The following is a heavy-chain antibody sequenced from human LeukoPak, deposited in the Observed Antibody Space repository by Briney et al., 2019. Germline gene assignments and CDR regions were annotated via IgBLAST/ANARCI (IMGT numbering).Heavy chain of an antibody. CDR2: IIPILGIA. D-gene: IGHD3-22*01. Sequence: GASVKVSCKASGGTFSIYTISWVRQAPGQGLERMGGIIPILGIANYAQKFQGRVTITADKSTSSAYMELSNLRSEDRAVYSCARDVYYYSSGYNRRKYNWFDPWGQGTLVTVSS. V-gene: IGHV1-69*10. CDR1: GGTFSIYT. J-gene: IGHJ5*02. CDR3: ARDVYYYSSGYNRRKYNWFDP.